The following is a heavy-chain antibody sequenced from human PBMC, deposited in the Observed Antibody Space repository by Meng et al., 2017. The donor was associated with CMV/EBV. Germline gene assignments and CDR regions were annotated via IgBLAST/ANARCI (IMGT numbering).Heavy chain of an antibody. D-gene: IGHD2-21*01. CDR3: ARHGMWLIRNAY. J-gene: IGHJ4*02. CDR1: GGPINSAKNL. Sequence: HPHLHQPGPGLVKPPETLSLTCSVSGGPINSAKNLWGWIRQPPGKGLEWIASIYYSKSTYYNPSLKSRVTIAVDTSKNQFSLRLSSVTAADTAVYYCARHGMWLIRNAYWGQGTLVTVSS. V-gene: IGHV4-39*07. CDR2: IYYSKST.